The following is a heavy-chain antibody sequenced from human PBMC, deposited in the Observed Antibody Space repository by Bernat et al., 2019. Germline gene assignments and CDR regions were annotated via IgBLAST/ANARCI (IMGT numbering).Heavy chain of an antibody. Sequence: QVQLVQSGAEVKKPGASVKISCKASGYTFTTYAIHWVRQAPGQRLEWMGWINTDYGYTQYSQNFQGRVTITRDTSASTAYVELRSLRSGDTAVYYCARGVRNGDQLDYWGQGTLFTVSS. CDR2: INTDYGYT. D-gene: IGHD4-17*01. J-gene: IGHJ4*02. V-gene: IGHV1-3*04. CDR3: ARGVRNGDQLDY. CDR1: GYTFTTYA.